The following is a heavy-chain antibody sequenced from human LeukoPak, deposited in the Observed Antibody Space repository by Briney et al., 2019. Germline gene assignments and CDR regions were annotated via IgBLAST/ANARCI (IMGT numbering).Heavy chain of an antibody. Sequence: TGGSLRLSCAASGFTFSSYGMHWVRQAPGKGLEWVAFIRYDGSNKYYADSVKGRFTISRDNSKNTLYLQMNSLRAEDTAVYYCARADYDYVWGSYRQYYFDYWGQGTLVTVSS. CDR1: GFTFSSYG. D-gene: IGHD3-16*02. J-gene: IGHJ4*02. CDR2: IRYDGSNK. V-gene: IGHV3-30*02. CDR3: ARADYDYVWGSYRQYYFDY.